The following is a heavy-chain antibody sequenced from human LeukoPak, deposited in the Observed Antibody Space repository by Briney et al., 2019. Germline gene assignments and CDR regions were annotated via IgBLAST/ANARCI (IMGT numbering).Heavy chain of an antibody. CDR2: IYYSGST. V-gene: IGHV4-59*08. D-gene: IGHD3-22*01. CDR1: GGSISPYF. Sequence: SETLSLTCTISGGSISPYFWSWIRQPPGQGLECIGQIYYSGSTNYNPSLKSRVTISVDTSKNQFSLNLRSVTAADTAIYYCARRQYYDSSGYWYYFDYWGRGILVTVSS. CDR3: ARRQYYDSSGYWYYFDY. J-gene: IGHJ4*02.